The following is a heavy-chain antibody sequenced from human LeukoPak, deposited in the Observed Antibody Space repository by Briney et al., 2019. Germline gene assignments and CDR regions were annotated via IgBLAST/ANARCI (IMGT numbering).Heavy chain of an antibody. V-gene: IGHV4-59*12. J-gene: IGHJ4*02. D-gene: IGHD1-26*01. CDR2: IYYSGST. CDR1: GGSISSYY. Sequence: SETLSLTCTVSGGSISSYYWSWIRQPPGKGLEWIGYIYYSGSTNYNPSLKSRVTISVDTSKNQFSLKLTSVTAADTAVHYCARDDRYSGSYEDWGQGTLVTVSS. CDR3: ARDDRYSGSYED.